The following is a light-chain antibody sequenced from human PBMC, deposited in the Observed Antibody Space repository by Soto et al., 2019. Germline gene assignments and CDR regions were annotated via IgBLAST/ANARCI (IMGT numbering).Light chain of an antibody. V-gene: IGKV1-39*01. CDR1: QSINSF. Sequence: DVQMTQSPSSLSASVGDRVTITCRAGQSINSFLNWHQQKPGKAPKLLIHTTSSSQSGVPSRFSGSGSGTDFTLTISSLQPEDFATYYCQQSDSTPQTFGGGTK. CDR2: TTS. J-gene: IGKJ4*01. CDR3: QQSDSTPQT.